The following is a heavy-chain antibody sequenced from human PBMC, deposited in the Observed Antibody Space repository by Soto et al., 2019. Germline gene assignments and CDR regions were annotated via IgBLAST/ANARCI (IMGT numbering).Heavy chain of an antibody. CDR2: ISYDGSNK. CDR1: GFTFSSYA. D-gene: IGHD3-22*01. V-gene: IGHV3-30-3*01. Sequence: GGSLRLSCAASGFTFSSYAMHWVRQAPGKXLEWVAVISYDGSNKYYADSVKGRFTISRDNSKNTLYLQMNSLRAEDTAVYYCARDGYYYDSSGYYPPRVYYYYGMDVWGQGTTVTVSS. J-gene: IGHJ6*02. CDR3: ARDGYYYDSSGYYPPRVYYYYGMDV.